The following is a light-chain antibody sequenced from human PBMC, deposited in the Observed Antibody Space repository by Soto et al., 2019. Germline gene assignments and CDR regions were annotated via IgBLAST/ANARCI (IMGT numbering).Light chain of an antibody. CDR3: RSYTSSSTLVV. J-gene: IGLJ2*01. CDR1: SSDVGGHNY. Sequence: QSVLTQPASVSGSPGQSITISCTGTSSDVGGHNYVSWYQQHPGKAPKLMIYEFSNRLSGLYNRFSGSKSGNTASLTISGLQAEDEADYSCRSYTSSSTLVVFGGGTKGT. V-gene: IGLV2-14*01. CDR2: EFS.